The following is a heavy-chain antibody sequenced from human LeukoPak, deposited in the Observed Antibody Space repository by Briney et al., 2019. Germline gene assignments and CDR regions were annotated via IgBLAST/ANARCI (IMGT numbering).Heavy chain of an antibody. D-gene: IGHD6-13*01. CDR1: GGSISSYY. CDR2: IYTSGST. J-gene: IGHJ5*02. CDR3: ARGVAYSSSWYLSWFDP. Sequence: SETLSRTCTVSGGSISSYYWSWIRQPAGKGLEWIGRIYTSGSTNYNASLKSRVTMSVDTSKNQFSLKLSSVTAADTAVYYCARGVAYSSSWYLSWFDPWGQGTLVTVSS. V-gene: IGHV4-4*07.